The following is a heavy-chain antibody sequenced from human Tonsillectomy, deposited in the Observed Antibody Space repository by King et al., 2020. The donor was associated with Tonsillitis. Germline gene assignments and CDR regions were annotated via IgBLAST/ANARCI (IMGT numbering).Heavy chain of an antibody. Sequence: QLVQSGAEVKKPGSSVKVSCEASGGTISTYAISWVRQAPGQGHEWMGRIIPILGIANYAQKFQGRITITANKSTGAVYMELSSLRSEDSALYYCARLAATPHWGQGTLVTVSS. CDR3: ARLAATPH. CDR1: GGTISTYA. CDR2: IIPILGIA. J-gene: IGHJ4*02. V-gene: IGHV1-69*09. D-gene: IGHD1-26*01.